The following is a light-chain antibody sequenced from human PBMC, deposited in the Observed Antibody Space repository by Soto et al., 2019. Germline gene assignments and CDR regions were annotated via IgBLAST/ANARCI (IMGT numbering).Light chain of an antibody. CDR3: QQFNNYSIT. CDR2: DAS. CDR1: QGISSA. Sequence: AIQLTQSPSSLSASVGDRVTITCRASQGISSALAWYQQKPGKAPKLLIYDASSLESGVPSRFSGSGSGTDFTLTISILQPEDFATYYCQQFNNYSITFGQGTRLEMK. V-gene: IGKV1D-13*01. J-gene: IGKJ5*01.